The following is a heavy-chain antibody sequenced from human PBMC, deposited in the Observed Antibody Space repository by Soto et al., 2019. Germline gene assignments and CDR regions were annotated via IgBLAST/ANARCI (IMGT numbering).Heavy chain of an antibody. Sequence: SETLSLTCAVSGDSVSSGDYYWSWIRQPPGKGLEWIGCIYYSGNTYYNPSLKRRFSISVDTSKNSLYLHMNSLRAEDTAVYYFAKLPQYDILTGYLTYFDYWGQGTLVPVSP. J-gene: IGHJ4*02. CDR1: GDSVSSGDYY. V-gene: IGHV4-30-4*01. CDR2: IYYSGNT. D-gene: IGHD3-9*01. CDR3: AKLPQYDILTGYLTYFDY.